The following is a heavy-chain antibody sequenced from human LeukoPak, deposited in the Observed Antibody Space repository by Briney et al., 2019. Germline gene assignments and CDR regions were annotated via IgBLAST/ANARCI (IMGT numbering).Heavy chain of an antibody. Sequence: EGSLRLSCAASGFTFSDSAMSWVRQAPGKGLEWVSLISFSGDTTFYADSVKGRFTISRDNAKDTLYLQMNSLRAENTAIYYCARDLELSPGGRGTTVTVSS. V-gene: IGHV3-23*01. CDR3: ARDLELSP. D-gene: IGHD5-24*01. CDR1: GFTFSDSA. J-gene: IGHJ3*01. CDR2: ISFSGDTT.